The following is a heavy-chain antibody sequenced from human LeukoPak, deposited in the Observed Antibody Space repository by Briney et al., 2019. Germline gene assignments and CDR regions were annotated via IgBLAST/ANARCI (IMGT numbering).Heavy chain of an antibody. CDR2: ISSSGGTI. V-gene: IGHV3-23*01. CDR1: GFTFNIYA. J-gene: IGHJ3*02. CDR3: ATYCGGDCYSPHDAFDR. Sequence: GGSLRLSCAASGFTFNIYAMSWVRQAPGKGLEWISGISSSGGTIYYADSVKGRFTISRDNSKNTLHLQMNSLRAEDTAVYYCATYCGGDCYSPHDAFDRWGQGTMVTVSS. D-gene: IGHD2-21*02.